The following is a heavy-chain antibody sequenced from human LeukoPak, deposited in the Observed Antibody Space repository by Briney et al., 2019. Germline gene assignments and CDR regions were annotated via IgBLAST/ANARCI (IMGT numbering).Heavy chain of an antibody. V-gene: IGHV4-39*06. D-gene: IGHD2-15*01. CDR2: IHYSGST. J-gene: IGHJ6*03. Sequence: SETLSLTCTVSGGSISSSSYYWGWIRQPPGKGLEWIGSIHYSGSTNYNPSLKSRVTISVDTSKNQFPLKLSSVTAADTAVYYCARGYCSGGSCYSYYYNYMDVWGKGTTVTISS. CDR3: ARGYCSGGSCYSYYYNYMDV. CDR1: GGSISSSSYY.